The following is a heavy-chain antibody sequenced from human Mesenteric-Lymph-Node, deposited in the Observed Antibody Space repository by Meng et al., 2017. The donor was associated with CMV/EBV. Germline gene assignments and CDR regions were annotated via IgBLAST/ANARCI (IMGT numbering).Heavy chain of an antibody. V-gene: IGHV3-21*01. CDR1: GFTFSTYA. J-gene: IGHJ4*02. D-gene: IGHD3-10*01. CDR3: ARSVGQVALDY. CDR2: ISNSGTYI. Sequence: GGSLRLSCAASGFTFSTYALNWVRQAPGKGLEWVSYISNSGTYIYYADSVKGRFTISRDNAKSSLYLQMNNLRAEDTAVYYCARSVGQVALDYWGQGTLVTVSS.